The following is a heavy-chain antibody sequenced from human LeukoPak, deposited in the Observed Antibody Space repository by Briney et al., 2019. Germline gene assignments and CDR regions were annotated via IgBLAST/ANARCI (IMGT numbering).Heavy chain of an antibody. D-gene: IGHD3-16*02. CDR1: GGSISSYY. CDR3: ARLYDYVWGSYPI. CDR2: IYYSGST. Sequence: SETLSLTCTVSGGSISSYYWSWIRQPPGKGLEWIGYIYYSGSTNYNPSLKSRVTISVDTSKNQFSLKLSSVTAADTAVYYCARLYDYVWGSYPIWGQGTLVTVSS. J-gene: IGHJ4*02. V-gene: IGHV4-59*01.